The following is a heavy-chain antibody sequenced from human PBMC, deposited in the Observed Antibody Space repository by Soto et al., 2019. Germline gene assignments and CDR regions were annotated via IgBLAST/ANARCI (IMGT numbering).Heavy chain of an antibody. CDR2: INLSGGST. J-gene: IGHJ6*03. CDR3: ARGYDFWSGSYYMDV. D-gene: IGHD3-3*01. V-gene: IGHV1-46*03. Sequence: QVQLVQSGAEVKKPGASVKVSCKASGYTFTSYYMHWVRQAPGQGLEWMGIINLSGGSTSYAQKFQGRVTMTMDTSTSTVYMELSSLRSEDTAVYYCARGYDFWSGSYYMDVWGKGTTVTVSS. CDR1: GYTFTSYY.